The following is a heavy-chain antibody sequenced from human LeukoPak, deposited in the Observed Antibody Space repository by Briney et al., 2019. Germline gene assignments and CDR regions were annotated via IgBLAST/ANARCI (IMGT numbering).Heavy chain of an antibody. CDR2: IYYSGST. J-gene: IGHJ6*03. CDR3: ATVRDAYNLGLYNYYMDV. V-gene: IGHV4-39*01. D-gene: IGHD5-24*01. CDR1: GGSISSSSYY. Sequence: PSETLSLTCTVSGGSISSSSYYWGWIRQPPGKGLEWIGSIYYSGSTYYNPSLKSRVTISVDTSKNQFSLKLSSVTAADTAVYYCATVRDAYNLGLYNYYMDVWGKGTTVTISS.